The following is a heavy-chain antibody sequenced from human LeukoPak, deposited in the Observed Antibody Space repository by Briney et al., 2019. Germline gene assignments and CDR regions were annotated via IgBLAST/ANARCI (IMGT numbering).Heavy chain of an antibody. V-gene: IGHV1-46*01. D-gene: IGHD4-23*01. J-gene: IGHJ5*02. CDR3: ARGVFGDNSGRNWFDP. CDR2: INPSGGST. Sequence: ASVKVSCKASGYTFINYYMHWVRQAPGQGLEWMGVINPSGGSTSYAQKFQGRVTMTRDTSTSTVYMELSSLRSEDTAVYYCARGVFGDNSGRNWFDPWGQGTLVTVSS. CDR1: GYTFINYY.